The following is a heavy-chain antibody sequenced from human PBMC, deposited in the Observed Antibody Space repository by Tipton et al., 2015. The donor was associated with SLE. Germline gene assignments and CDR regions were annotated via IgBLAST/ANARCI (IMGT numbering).Heavy chain of an antibody. CDR2: IYSGGST. CDR1: GGSISSYY. J-gene: IGHJ4*02. D-gene: IGHD5-18*01. CDR3: ARDGYSYGTGYFDY. V-gene: IGHV4-59*12. Sequence: TLSLTCTVSGGSISSYYWSWIRQPPGKGLEWIGYIYSGGSTKYNPYFESRVTMSIDTSKNQFSLKVTSVTAADTAVYYCARDGYSYGTGYFDYWGQGTLVTVSS.